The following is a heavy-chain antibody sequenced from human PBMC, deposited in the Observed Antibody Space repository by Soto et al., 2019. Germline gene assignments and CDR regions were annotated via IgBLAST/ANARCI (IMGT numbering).Heavy chain of an antibody. V-gene: IGHV4-30-2*01. Sequence: SETLSLTCAVSGGSISSGGYSWSWIRQPPGKGLEWIGYIYHSGSTYYNPSLKSRVTISVDRSKNQFSLKLSSVTAADTAVYYCASQLGSSGYYGYYGMDVWGQGPTVTVSS. D-gene: IGHD3-22*01. J-gene: IGHJ6*02. CDR2: IYHSGST. CDR1: GGSISSGGYS. CDR3: ASQLGSSGYYGYYGMDV.